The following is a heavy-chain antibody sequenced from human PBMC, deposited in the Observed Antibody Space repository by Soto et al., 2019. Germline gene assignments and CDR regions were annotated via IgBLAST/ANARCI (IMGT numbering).Heavy chain of an antibody. Sequence: QVQLVQSGAEVKKPGASVKVSCKASGYTFTSYGISWVRQAPGQGLEWMGWISAYNGNTNYAQKLQGRVTMTTDTSTSTAYVGLRRLRSDDTAVYYCAREGDIVLVPAAIEGGGFDYWGQGTLVTVSS. V-gene: IGHV1-18*01. CDR1: GYTFTSYG. CDR3: AREGDIVLVPAAIEGGGFDY. CDR2: ISAYNGNT. J-gene: IGHJ4*02. D-gene: IGHD2-2*01.